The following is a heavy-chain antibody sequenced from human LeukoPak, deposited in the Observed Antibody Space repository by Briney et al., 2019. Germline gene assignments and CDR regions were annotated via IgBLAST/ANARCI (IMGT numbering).Heavy chain of an antibody. Sequence: PSETLSLTCSVSGYAISSGYFWGWIRQPPGKGLEWIGTIYHSGSTYYNPSLKSRVTISVDTSKNQSSRKLSSVTAADTAVYYCARGYSSSWYFNWFDPWGQGTLVSVSS. CDR1: GYAISSGYF. CDR3: ARGYSSSWYFNWFDP. J-gene: IGHJ5*02. D-gene: IGHD6-13*01. CDR2: IYHSGST. V-gene: IGHV4-38-2*02.